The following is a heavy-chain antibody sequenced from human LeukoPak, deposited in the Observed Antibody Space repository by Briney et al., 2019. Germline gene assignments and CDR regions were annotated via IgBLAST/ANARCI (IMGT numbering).Heavy chain of an antibody. CDR1: GFTVSSNY. D-gene: IGHD3-3*01. Sequence: PGGSLRLSCAASGFTVSSNYMSWVRQAPGKGLEWVSVIYSGGSTYYADSVKGRFTISRDNAKNSLYLQMNSLRAEDTAVYYCAKDINPNGDLWSGYGDFDYWGQGTLVTVSS. J-gene: IGHJ4*02. V-gene: IGHV3-53*01. CDR2: IYSGGST. CDR3: AKDINPNGDLWSGYGDFDY.